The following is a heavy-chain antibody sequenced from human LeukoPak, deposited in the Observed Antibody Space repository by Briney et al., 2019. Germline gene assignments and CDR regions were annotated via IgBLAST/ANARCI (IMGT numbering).Heavy chain of an antibody. CDR1: GDIFSSISVA. Sequence: SQTLSLTCALSGDIFSSISVAWNWIRQSPSRGLEWLVRTYYRSKWYYEYAVSVKVRININPDPSKNQFSLQLNSVTPEDTAVYYCALARSEYHYGMDVWGQGTTVTVSS. J-gene: IGHJ6*02. CDR2: TYYRSKWYY. CDR3: ALARSEYHYGMDV. V-gene: IGHV6-1*01.